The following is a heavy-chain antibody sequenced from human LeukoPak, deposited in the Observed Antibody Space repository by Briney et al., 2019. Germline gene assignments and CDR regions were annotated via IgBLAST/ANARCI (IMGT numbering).Heavy chain of an antibody. J-gene: IGHJ3*02. Sequence: RTSETLSLTCAVYGGSFSGYYWSWIRQPPGKGLEWIGEINHSGSTNYNPSLKSRVTISVDTSKNQFSLKLSSVTAADTAVYYCARHNTVTTYDAFDIWGQGTMVTVSS. CDR1: GGSFSGYY. D-gene: IGHD4-17*01. V-gene: IGHV4-34*01. CDR2: INHSGST. CDR3: ARHNTVTTYDAFDI.